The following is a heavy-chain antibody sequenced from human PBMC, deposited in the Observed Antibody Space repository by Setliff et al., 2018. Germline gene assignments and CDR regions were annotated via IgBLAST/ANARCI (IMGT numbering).Heavy chain of an antibody. CDR3: TRGPDGYTYQGAFDI. J-gene: IGHJ3*02. D-gene: IGHD5-12*01. CDR1: GGTFSSYA. Sequence: ASVKVSCKASGGTFSSYAISWVRQAPGQGLEWMGGIIPIFGTANYAQKFQGRVTITADESTSTAYMELSSLRSEDTAVYYCTRGPDGYTYQGAFDIWGQGTMVTVSS. V-gene: IGHV1-69*13. CDR2: IIPIFGTA.